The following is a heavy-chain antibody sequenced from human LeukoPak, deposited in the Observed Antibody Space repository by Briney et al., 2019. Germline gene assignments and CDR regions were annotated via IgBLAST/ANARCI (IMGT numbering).Heavy chain of an antibody. CDR3: ARALYSSGRLDY. CDR1: GYTFTGYY. V-gene: IGHV1-2*02. Sequence: ASVKVSCKASGYTFTGYYTHWVRQAPGQGLEWMGWINPNSGGTNYAQKFQGRVTMTRDTSISTAYMELSRLRSDDTAVYYCARALYSSGRLDYWGQGTLVTVSS. CDR2: INPNSGGT. D-gene: IGHD6-19*01. J-gene: IGHJ4*02.